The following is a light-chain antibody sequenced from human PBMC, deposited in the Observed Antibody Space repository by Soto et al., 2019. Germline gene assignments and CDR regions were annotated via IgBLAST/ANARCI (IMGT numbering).Light chain of an antibody. CDR3: SSYTTSSTGV. CDR2: EVS. J-gene: IGLJ3*02. Sequence: QSALTQPASVSGSPGQSITISCTGTSSDVGGYNYVSWYQQHPGKAPKLIIYEVSNRPSGVSNRFSGSKSGNTASLTISGLQAEDEAVYYCSSYTTSSTGVFGGGTKLTVL. CDR1: SSDVGGYNY. V-gene: IGLV2-14*01.